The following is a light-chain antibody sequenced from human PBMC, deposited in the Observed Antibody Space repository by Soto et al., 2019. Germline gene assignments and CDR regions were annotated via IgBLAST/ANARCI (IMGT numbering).Light chain of an antibody. V-gene: IGKV1-39*01. Sequence: DVHMTQSPSSLSASVGDRVTITCRASQNVWTYLNWYQHKPGKAPTLLIYGASDLESGVPARFSGTGSGTDFTLIISSLQSEDFATSYCQLSFFISRTFGPGTKVEIK. CDR1: QNVWTY. J-gene: IGKJ2*01. CDR2: GAS. CDR3: QLSFFISRT.